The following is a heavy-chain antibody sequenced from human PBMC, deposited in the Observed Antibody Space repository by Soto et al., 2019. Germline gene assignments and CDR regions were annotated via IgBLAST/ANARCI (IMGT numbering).Heavy chain of an antibody. J-gene: IGHJ5*02. CDR1: GFTFSDYY. CDR3: ASSLPYDFWTGYPNWFDP. V-gene: IGHV3-11*01. D-gene: IGHD3-3*01. Sequence: GVSLRRSCAASGFTFSDYYVSWIRQAPGKGLEWVSYISDSGTTRSYADSVEGRFTISRDDSKTKNSLYLQMNSLRAEDTAVSYCASSLPYDFWTGYPNWFDPWGQGTLVTVSS. CDR2: ISDSGTTR.